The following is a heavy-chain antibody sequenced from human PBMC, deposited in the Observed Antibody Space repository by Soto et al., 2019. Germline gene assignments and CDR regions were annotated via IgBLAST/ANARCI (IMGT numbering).Heavy chain of an antibody. Sequence: PGGSLRLSCAASGFTFSSYGMHWVRQAPGKGLEWVAVIWYDGSNKYFAASVKGSFTISSEISKNTFFLQMNSFRAEDTAVYYCARVLRVRDAFDIWGQGTMVTVSS. J-gene: IGHJ3*02. D-gene: IGHD1-26*01. V-gene: IGHV3-33*01. CDR3: ARVLRVRDAFDI. CDR1: GFTFSSYG. CDR2: IWYDGSNK.